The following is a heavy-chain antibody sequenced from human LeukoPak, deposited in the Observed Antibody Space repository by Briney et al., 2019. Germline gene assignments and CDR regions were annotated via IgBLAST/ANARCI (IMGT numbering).Heavy chain of an antibody. J-gene: IGHJ4*02. CDR1: GGSISSSSYY. Sequence: PSETLSLTCTVSGGSISSSSYYWGWIRQPPGKGLEWIGEINHSGSTNYNPSLKSRVTISVDTSKNQFSLKLSSVTAADTAAYYCARGSIRYGAGYSYGSDFDYWGQGTLVTVSS. CDR2: INHSGST. CDR3: ARGSIRYGAGYSYGSDFDY. V-gene: IGHV4-39*07. D-gene: IGHD5-18*01.